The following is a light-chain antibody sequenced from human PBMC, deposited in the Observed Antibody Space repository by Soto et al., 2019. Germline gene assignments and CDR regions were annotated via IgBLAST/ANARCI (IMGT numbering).Light chain of an antibody. J-gene: IGKJ1*01. V-gene: IGKV1-5*01. CDR2: DAS. CDR1: QSISNR. CDR3: QRCGGMWA. Sequence: DIQMTLNPSTLSGSVGDRVAITCRASQSISNRLAWYQHNPGNAPKVEIYDASNLESGVPSRFSGSGSGTEFILTINSLQPYDFATCCCQRCGGMWAFAQGTKV.